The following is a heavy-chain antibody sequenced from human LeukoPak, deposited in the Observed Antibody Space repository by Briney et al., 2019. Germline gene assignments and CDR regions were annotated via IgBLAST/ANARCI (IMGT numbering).Heavy chain of an antibody. J-gene: IGHJ4*02. D-gene: IGHD3-10*01. CDR2: IFYSGST. CDR1: GGSINSGDYY. CDR3: ARGADYYGSGYYFDY. Sequence: SETLSLTCTVSGGSINSGDYYWGWIRQPPGKGLEWIGYIFYSGSTYYKPSLKSRLTISVDTSKNQFSLKLSSVTAADTAVYYCARGADYYGSGYYFDYWGQGTLVTVSS. V-gene: IGHV4-30-4*01.